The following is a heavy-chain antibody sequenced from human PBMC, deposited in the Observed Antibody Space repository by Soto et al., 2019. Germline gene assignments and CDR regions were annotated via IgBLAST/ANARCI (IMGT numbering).Heavy chain of an antibody. CDR1: DDAINSYY. J-gene: IGHJ4*02. Sequence: SETLSLTCTVSDDAINSYYWNWIRQPPWKGLEWIGYTYYSGTTNYNPSLKSRVTISVDTSKRQFSLKLTSVTAADTAVYYCARFTYYSDSTAYSNYSFDYWGQGALVTVSS. CDR2: TYYSGTT. D-gene: IGHD3-22*01. V-gene: IGHV4-59*08. CDR3: ARFTYYSDSTAYSNYSFDY.